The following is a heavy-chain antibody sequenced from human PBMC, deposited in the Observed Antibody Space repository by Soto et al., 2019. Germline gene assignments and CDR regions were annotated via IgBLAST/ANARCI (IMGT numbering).Heavy chain of an antibody. V-gene: IGHV1-2*02. CDR1: GYTFTDYY. Sequence: QVQLVQSGAEVKKPGASVKVSCKASGYTFTDYYIHWVRQAPGQGLEWMGWINPKSAGTKYAQKFQGRVTMSRGTSINTAYMELRRLRSDDTAVYYCVRGLEGDRGYWGQGTLATVSS. D-gene: IGHD1-26*01. J-gene: IGHJ4*02. CDR3: VRGLEGDRGY. CDR2: INPKSAGT.